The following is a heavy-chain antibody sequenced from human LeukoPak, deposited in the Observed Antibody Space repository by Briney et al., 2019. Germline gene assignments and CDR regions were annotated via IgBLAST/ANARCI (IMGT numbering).Heavy chain of an antibody. Sequence: GGSLRLSCAASGFTFHNNGMSWVRQAPGKGLEWVSAISGSSRSTYHAESVKGRFTISRDNSKNTLYVQMNSLRAEDTAVYYCAKDRGWFGGSLANFDYWGQGTLVTVSS. CDR3: AKDRGWFGGSLANFDY. D-gene: IGHD3-10*01. V-gene: IGHV3-23*01. CDR1: GFTFHNNG. CDR2: ISGSSRST. J-gene: IGHJ4*02.